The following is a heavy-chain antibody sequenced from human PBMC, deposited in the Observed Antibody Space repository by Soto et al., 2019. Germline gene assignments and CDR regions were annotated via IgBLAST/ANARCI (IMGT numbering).Heavy chain of an antibody. CDR2: ISPSTGNT. J-gene: IGHJ4*02. Sequence: GGSLRLSCAASEFTFSSYAMTWVRLAPGKGLEWVSSISPSTGNTYYADSVKGRFTISRDDSKNTLHLQMNSLRADDTAVYYCAKSGSHSYFDYWGQGTLVTVSS. V-gene: IGHV3-23*01. D-gene: IGHD1-26*01. CDR3: AKSGSHSYFDY. CDR1: EFTFSSYA.